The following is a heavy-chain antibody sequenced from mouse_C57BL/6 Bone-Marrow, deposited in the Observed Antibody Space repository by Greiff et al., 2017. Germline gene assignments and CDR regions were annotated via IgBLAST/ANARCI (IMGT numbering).Heavy chain of an antibody. D-gene: IGHD4-1*01. CDR1: GFNIKDDY. CDR2: IDPENGDT. J-gene: IGHJ4*01. Sequence: EVQLQQSGAELVRPGASVKLSCTASGFNIKDDYMHWVKQRPEQGLEWIGWIDPENGDTEYASKFQGKATITADTYSNTAYLQLSSLTSEDTAVYYCTHPYWDLYWGQGTSVTFSS. V-gene: IGHV14-4*01. CDR3: THPYWDLY.